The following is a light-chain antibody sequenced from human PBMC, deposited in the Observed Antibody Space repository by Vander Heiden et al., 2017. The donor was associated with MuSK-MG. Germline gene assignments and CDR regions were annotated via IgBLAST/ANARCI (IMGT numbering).Light chain of an antibody. Sequence: QSALTQPASVSASPGQSITISCTVPNSAIGGFNQGSWNQQYPGKAPNLIIYEANKSASGVSSRFSGSKSGNTASLTISGLQAEDEADYFCTSYSSSSTLYVFGTGTRVTVL. V-gene: IGLV2-14*01. J-gene: IGLJ1*01. CDR3: TSYSSSSTLYV. CDR2: EAN. CDR1: NSAIGGFNQ.